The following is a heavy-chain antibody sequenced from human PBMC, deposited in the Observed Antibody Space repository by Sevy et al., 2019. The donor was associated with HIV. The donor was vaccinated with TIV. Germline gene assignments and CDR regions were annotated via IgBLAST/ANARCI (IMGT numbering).Heavy chain of an antibody. CDR2: ISYDGSNK. J-gene: IGHJ4*02. CDR1: GFTFSSYA. D-gene: IGHD6-19*01. Sequence: GGSLRLSCAASGFTFSSYAMHWVRQAPGKGLEWVAVISYDGSNKYYADSVKGRFTISRDNSKNTLYLQMNSLRAEDTAVYYCAKVPGIAVAGTLYWGQGTLVTVSS. V-gene: IGHV3-30*04. CDR3: AKVPGIAVAGTLY.